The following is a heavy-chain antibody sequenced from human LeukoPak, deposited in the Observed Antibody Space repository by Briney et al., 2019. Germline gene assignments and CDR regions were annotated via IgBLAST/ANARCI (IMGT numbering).Heavy chain of an antibody. D-gene: IGHD3-22*01. J-gene: IGHJ4*02. Sequence: SETLSLTCAVYGGSFSGYYWSWIRQPPGKGLEWIGYIYYSGSTNYNPSLKSRVTISVDTSKNQFSLKLSSVTAVDTAVYYCARLFVSSSGYGFDYWGQGTLVTVSS. CDR1: GGSFSGYY. CDR3: ARLFVSSSGYGFDY. CDR2: IYYSGST. V-gene: IGHV4-59*08.